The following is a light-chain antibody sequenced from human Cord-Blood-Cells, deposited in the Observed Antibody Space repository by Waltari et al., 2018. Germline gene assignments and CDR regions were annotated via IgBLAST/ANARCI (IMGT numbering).Light chain of an antibody. CDR2: DAS. CDR1: QSVSSY. Sequence: VLPQSPATLSFSPGERATLSCRASQSVSSYFAWYQQKPGQAPRLLIYDASNRATGSPARFSGSGSGTDFTLTISSLEPEDFAVYYCQQRSNWPPTFGGGTKVEIK. V-gene: IGKV3-11*01. CDR3: QQRSNWPPT. J-gene: IGKJ4*01.